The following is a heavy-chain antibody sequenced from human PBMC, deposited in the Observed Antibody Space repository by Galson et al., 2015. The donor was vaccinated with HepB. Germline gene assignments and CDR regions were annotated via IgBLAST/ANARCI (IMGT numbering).Heavy chain of an antibody. V-gene: IGHV4-39*01. CDR2: IYYSGST. CDR3: ARHEGLWFGELDY. Sequence: SETLSLTCTVSGGSISSSSYYWGWIRQPPGKGLEWIGSIYYSGSTYYNPSLKSRVTISVDTSKNQFSLKLSSVTAADTAVYYCARHEGLWFGELDYWGQGTLVTVSS. D-gene: IGHD3-10*01. J-gene: IGHJ4*02. CDR1: GGSISSSSYY.